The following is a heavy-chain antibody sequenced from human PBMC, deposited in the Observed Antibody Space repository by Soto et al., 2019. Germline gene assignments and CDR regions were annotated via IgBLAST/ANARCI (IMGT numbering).Heavy chain of an antibody. CDR2: ISGDSSTI. CDR1: GFTFSTYI. V-gene: IGHV3-48*01. D-gene: IGHD2-15*01. Sequence: EVQLVESGGGLVQTGGSLRLSCVASGFTFSTYIMNWVRQAPGKGLEWISYISGDSSTIYYADFVKDRFTVSRDNAKNSLFLQINSLRAEDTAVYYCSRELLAGYDSWGQGTLVTVSS. CDR3: SRELLAGYDS. J-gene: IGHJ5*01.